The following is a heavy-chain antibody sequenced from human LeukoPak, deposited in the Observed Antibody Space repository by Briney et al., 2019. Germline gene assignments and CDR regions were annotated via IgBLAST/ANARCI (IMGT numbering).Heavy chain of an antibody. CDR1: GFTFSSYA. J-gene: IGHJ4*02. V-gene: IGHV3-23*01. D-gene: IGHD3-10*01. Sequence: GGSLRLSRAASGFTFSSYAMSWVRQAPGKGLEWVSAISGSGGSTYYADSVKGRFTISRDNSKNTLYLQMNSLRAEDTAVYYCAKDLGNYYGSGSYYYWGQGTLVTVSS. CDR3: AKDLGNYYGSGSYYY. CDR2: ISGSGGST.